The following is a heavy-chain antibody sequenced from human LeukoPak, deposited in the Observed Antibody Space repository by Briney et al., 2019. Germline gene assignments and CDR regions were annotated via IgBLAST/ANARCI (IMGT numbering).Heavy chain of an antibody. J-gene: IGHJ4*02. CDR1: GFTFSSYA. Sequence: GGSLRLSCSASGFTFSSYAMHWVRQAPGKGLEYVSAISSNGGSTYYADSVKGRFTISRDNSKNTLYLQMSSLRAEDTAVYYCARILTGYSGGYWGQGTLVTVSS. CDR2: ISSNGGST. V-gene: IGHV3-64D*06. D-gene: IGHD3-9*01. CDR3: ARILTGYSGGY.